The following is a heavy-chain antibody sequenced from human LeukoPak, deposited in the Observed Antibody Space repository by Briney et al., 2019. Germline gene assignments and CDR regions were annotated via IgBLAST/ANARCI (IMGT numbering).Heavy chain of an antibody. J-gene: IGHJ4*01. CDR3: VSPVFINF. Sequence: PGGSPRLSCAASGFTFSSYAMHWVRQAPGKGLEWVAVISYDGSNKYYADSVKGRFTISRDNSKNAVYLQMSSLRPEDTAVYYCVSPVFINFWGQGTLVTVSS. D-gene: IGHD1-14*01. CDR1: GFTFSSYA. CDR2: ISYDGSNK. V-gene: IGHV3-30*14.